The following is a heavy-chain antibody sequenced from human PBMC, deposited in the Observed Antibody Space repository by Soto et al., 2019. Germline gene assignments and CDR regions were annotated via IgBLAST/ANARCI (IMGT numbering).Heavy chain of an antibody. CDR2: ISGSGGST. CDR1: GFTFNNYD. V-gene: IGHV3-23*01. Sequence: EVQLLESGGGLVQPGGSLRLSCAASGFTFNNYDMSWVRQAPGKGLEWVSAISGSGGSTYYADSVRGRFTISRDNYKNTLYLQMNSLIDEDTAVYYCAKGFTTSTAEDYWGQGTLVTVSS. CDR3: AKGFTTSTAEDY. J-gene: IGHJ4*02. D-gene: IGHD2-2*01.